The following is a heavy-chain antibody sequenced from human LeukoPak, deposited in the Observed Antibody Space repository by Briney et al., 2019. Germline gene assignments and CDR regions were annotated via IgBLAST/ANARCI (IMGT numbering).Heavy chain of an antibody. CDR1: GYTFTSYG. D-gene: IGHD6-13*01. V-gene: IGHV1-46*01. CDR2: IHPSGGST. CDR3: ARVGGSAAGTLDY. Sequence: GASVKVSCKASGYTFTSYGINWVRQAPGQGLEWMGIIHPSGGSTSYAQKFQGRVTMTRDTSTSTVYMELSSLRSEDTAVYYCARVGGSAAGTLDYWGQGTLVTVSS. J-gene: IGHJ4*02.